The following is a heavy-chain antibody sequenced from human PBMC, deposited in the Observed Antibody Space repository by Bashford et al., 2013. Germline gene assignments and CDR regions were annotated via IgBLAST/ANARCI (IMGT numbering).Heavy chain of an antibody. J-gene: IGHJ5*02. CDR2: ISPHSGDT. V-gene: IGHV1-18*01. CDR3: ARKIRQDYVFWSAYNTNNWFDP. D-gene: IGHD3-3*01. CDR1: GYTFTTYG. Sequence: ASVKVSCKTSGYTFTTYGISWVRQAPGQGLECMGWISPHSGDTVYAQKFQGRLRITADRSTSTTYMELSSLRSEDTAVYYCARKIRQDYVFWSAYNTNNWFDPWGQGTLVTVSS.